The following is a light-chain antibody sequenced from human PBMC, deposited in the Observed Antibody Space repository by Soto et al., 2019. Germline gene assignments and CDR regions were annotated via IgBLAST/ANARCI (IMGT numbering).Light chain of an antibody. J-gene: IGKJ5*01. CDR3: QQSYMDPIT. V-gene: IGKV1-39*01. CDR2: DAS. CDR1: QSISTY. Sequence: DIKMTQSPSSLSASVGDRVTITWRASQSISTYLNWYQKKPGKAPNLLIYDASRLQSGVPSRFSGSGGGTDFTLSISSVQPEDFATDFCQQSYMDPITFGQGTRLEIK.